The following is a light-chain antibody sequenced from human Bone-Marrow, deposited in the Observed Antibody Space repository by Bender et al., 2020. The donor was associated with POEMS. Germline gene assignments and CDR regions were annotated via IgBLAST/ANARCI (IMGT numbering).Light chain of an antibody. CDR1: SSNIGTNP. J-gene: IGLJ3*02. Sequence: QSVLTQPPSASGTPGQRVTISCSGSSSNIGTNPVNWYQQLPGTAPKLLIYINNQRPSGVPDRFSGSKSGNSASLANSGLQTEDEADYYCAAWEDSLNGWVFGGGTKLTVL. V-gene: IGLV1-44*01. CDR3: AAWEDSLNGWV. CDR2: INN.